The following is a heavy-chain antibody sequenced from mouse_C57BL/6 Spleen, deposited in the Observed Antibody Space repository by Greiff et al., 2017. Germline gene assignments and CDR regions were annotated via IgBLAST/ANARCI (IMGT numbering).Heavy chain of an antibody. CDR3: ARPGADYYGSSPWYFDV. D-gene: IGHD1-1*01. J-gene: IGHJ1*03. V-gene: IGHV5-17*01. CDR2: ISSGSSAI. CDR1: GFTFSDYG. Sequence: EVQLVESGGGLVKPGGSLKLSCAASGFTFSDYGMHWVRQAPGQGLVWVAYISSGSSAIYYADTVKGRFTISRDKAKNTLFLQMTSLRSEDTAMYYCARPGADYYGSSPWYFDVWGTGTTVTVSS.